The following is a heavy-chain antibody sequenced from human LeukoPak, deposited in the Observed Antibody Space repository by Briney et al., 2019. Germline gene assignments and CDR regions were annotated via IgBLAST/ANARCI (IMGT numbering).Heavy chain of an antibody. CDR2: INGNGAST. CDR3: ARDQGYSYYYLDY. D-gene: IGHD5-18*01. V-gene: IGHV3-23*01. Sequence: PGGSLRLSCAASGFTFNTHAMSWVRQAPGKGLEWVSGINGNGASTYYSDSVKDRFTISRDNSKNTLYLQMRSLRAEDTAVYYCARDQGYSYYYLDYWGQGALVTVSS. J-gene: IGHJ4*02. CDR1: GFTFNTHA.